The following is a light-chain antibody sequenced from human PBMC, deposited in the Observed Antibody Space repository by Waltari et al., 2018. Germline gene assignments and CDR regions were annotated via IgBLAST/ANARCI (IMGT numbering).Light chain of an antibody. V-gene: IGLV1-47*01. J-gene: IGLJ3*02. CDR2: KNN. CDR3: AAWDDSLSSLV. Sequence: QSVLTQPPSASGTPGQRVTTSCSGSSSNIGNNYVYWYQHLPGAAPKLLIFKNNQRPAGVPDRFSDSKSGTSASLAISGLRSEDEADYYCAAWDDSLSSLVFGGGTKLSVL. CDR1: SSNIGNNY.